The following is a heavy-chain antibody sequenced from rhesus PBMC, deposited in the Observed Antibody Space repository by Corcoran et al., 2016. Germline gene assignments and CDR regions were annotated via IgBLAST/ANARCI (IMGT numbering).Heavy chain of an antibody. J-gene: IGHJ4*01. CDR2: IYSSGGGT. CDR3: AREIHPIHLFDY. V-gene: IGHV4-106*01. Sequence: QVQLQESGPGLGKPSETLSLTCAVSGGSISDEYYWSWIRQPPGKGLEWIGYIYSSGGGTNYNPSLTNRVTISIDTSKNQFSLKLGSVTAADTAVYYCAREIHPIHLFDYWGQGVLVTVSS. D-gene: IGHD1-38*01. CDR1: GGSISDEYY.